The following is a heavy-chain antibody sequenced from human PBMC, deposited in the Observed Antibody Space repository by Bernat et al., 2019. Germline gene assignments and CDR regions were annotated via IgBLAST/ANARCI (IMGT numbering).Heavy chain of an antibody. J-gene: IGHJ4*02. V-gene: IGHV3-23*01. Sequence: EVQLLESGGGLVQPGGSLRLSCAASGFTFSSYAMSWVRQAPGKGLEWVSAISGSGGSTYYADSVKGRFTISRDNSKNTLYLQMNSLRAEDTAVYYCAKVEENYDILTGYYSFDYWGQGTLVTVSS. CDR2: ISGSGGST. D-gene: IGHD3-9*01. CDR1: GFTFSSYA. CDR3: AKVEENYDILTGYYSFDY.